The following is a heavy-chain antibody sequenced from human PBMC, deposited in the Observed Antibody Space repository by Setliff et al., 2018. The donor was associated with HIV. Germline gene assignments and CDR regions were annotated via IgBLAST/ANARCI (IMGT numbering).Heavy chain of an antibody. Sequence: SETLSLTCTVSGASISSHYWSWIRQPPGKGLEWIGYIYFSGTTNYNPSLRSRVTISVDTSKDQFSLHLRSVTAADTAVYYCARVNALIRAPFDYWGQGALVAVSS. CDR2: IYFSGTT. CDR1: GASISSHY. CDR3: ARVNALIRAPFDY. V-gene: IGHV4-59*08. J-gene: IGHJ4*02.